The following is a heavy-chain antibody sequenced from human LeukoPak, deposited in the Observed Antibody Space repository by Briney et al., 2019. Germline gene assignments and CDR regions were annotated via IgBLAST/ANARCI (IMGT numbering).Heavy chain of an antibody. V-gene: IGHV5-51*01. J-gene: IGHJ6*02. D-gene: IGHD2-15*01. Sequence: GESLKISCKGSGYSFTSYWIGWVRQMPGKGLEWMGIIYPGDFDTRYSPSFQGQVTISADKSISTAYLQWSSLKASDTAMYYCARPGGCSGGSCYYYGMDVWGQGTTVTVSS. CDR3: ARPGGCSGGSCYYYGMDV. CDR2: IYPGDFDT. CDR1: GYSFTSYW.